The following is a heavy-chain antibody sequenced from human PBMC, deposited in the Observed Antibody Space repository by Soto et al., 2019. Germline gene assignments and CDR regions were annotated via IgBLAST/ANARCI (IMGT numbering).Heavy chain of an antibody. V-gene: IGHV4-59*01. Sequence: SETLSLTCTVSGGSISNYYWSWIRQPPGKGLEWIGYIYYSGSTKYNPSLKSRVTISVDTSKKNFSLTLNSVTAADTAVYYCASARSSDQYDYWGQGTLVTVSS. D-gene: IGHD2-15*01. CDR2: IYYSGST. CDR1: GGSISNYY. J-gene: IGHJ4*02. CDR3: ASARSSDQYDY.